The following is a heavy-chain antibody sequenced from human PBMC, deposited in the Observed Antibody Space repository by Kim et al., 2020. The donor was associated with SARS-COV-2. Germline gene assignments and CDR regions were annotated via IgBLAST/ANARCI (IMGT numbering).Heavy chain of an antibody. J-gene: IGHJ6*02. Sequence: GGSLRLSCAASGFTFSDYYMSWIRQAPGKGLEWVSYISSSGSTIYYADSVKGRFTISRDNAKNSLYLQMNSLRAEDTVVYYCARERTRITIFGVVHRYGMDVWGQGTTVTVSS. CDR3: ARERTRITIFGVVHRYGMDV. D-gene: IGHD3-3*01. CDR1: GFTFSDYY. CDR2: ISSSGSTI. V-gene: IGHV3-11*01.